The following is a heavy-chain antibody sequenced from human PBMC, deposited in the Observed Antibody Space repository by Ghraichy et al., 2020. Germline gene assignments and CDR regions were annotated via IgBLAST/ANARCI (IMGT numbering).Heavy chain of an antibody. Sequence: ASVKVSCKASGYTFTSYGISWVRQAPGQGLEWMGWISAYNGNTNYAQKLQGRVTMTTDTSTSTAYMELRSLRSDDTAVYYCARDPYNWIKRGGWWFDPWGQGTLVTVSS. D-gene: IGHD1-20*01. CDR1: GYTFTSYG. V-gene: IGHV1-18*04. CDR2: ISAYNGNT. CDR3: ARDPYNWIKRGGWWFDP. J-gene: IGHJ5*02.